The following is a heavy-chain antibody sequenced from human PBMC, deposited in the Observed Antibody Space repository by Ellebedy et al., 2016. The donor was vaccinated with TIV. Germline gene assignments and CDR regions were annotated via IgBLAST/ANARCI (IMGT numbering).Heavy chain of an antibody. Sequence: GGSLRLXCAGSGFTFSGSSMHWVRQAPGKGLEWVGLIRSKYNNFATVYAASMKGRFIISRDDSKNTVYLQMNSLKVEDTAIYYCAANAASDSWGQGTRVTVSS. D-gene: IGHD6-25*01. V-gene: IGHV3-73*01. CDR3: AANAASDS. J-gene: IGHJ4*02. CDR1: GFTFSGSS. CDR2: IRSKYNNFAT.